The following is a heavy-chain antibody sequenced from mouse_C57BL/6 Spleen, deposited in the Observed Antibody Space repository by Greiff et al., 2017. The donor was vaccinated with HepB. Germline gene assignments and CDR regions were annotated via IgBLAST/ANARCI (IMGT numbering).Heavy chain of an antibody. Sequence: VQLKESGPELVKPGASVKISCKASGYSFTGYYMNWVKQSPEKSLEWIGEINPSTGGTTYNQKFKATATLTVDKSSNTAYMQLKSLTSEDSAVYYCARASNYFDYWGQGTTLTVSS. J-gene: IGHJ2*01. CDR2: INPSTGGT. CDR1: GYSFTGYY. CDR3: ARASNYFDY. D-gene: IGHD5-1*01. V-gene: IGHV1-42*01.